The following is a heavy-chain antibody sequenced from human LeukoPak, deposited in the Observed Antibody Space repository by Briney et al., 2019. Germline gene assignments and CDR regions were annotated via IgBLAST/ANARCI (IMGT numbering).Heavy chain of an antibody. J-gene: IGHJ5*01. CDR1: GASISHYY. D-gene: IGHD3-3*01. V-gene: IGHV4-34*01. Sequence: SETLSLTCTVSGASISHYYWSWIRQPPGKGLEWIGEINHTGNTKYNPSLKSRVTISVDTSKNQFSLELTSVTAADTAVYYCARGRGVVHRDWFDSWGQGTLVTVSS. CDR3: ARGRGVVHRDWFDS. CDR2: INHTGNT.